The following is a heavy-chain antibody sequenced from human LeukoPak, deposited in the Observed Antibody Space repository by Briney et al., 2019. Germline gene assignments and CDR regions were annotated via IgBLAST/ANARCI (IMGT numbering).Heavy chain of an antibody. V-gene: IGHV3-21*01. CDR1: GFTFSSYS. J-gene: IGHJ3*02. D-gene: IGHD3-3*01. Sequence: GGSLRLSCAASGFTFSSYSMNWVRQAPGRGLEWVSSISSSSSCIYYADSVKGRFTISRDNSKNTLYLQMNSLRAEDTAVYYCAKDLPYYDFWSGYYTDAFDIWGQGTMVTVSS. CDR3: AKDLPYYDFWSGYYTDAFDI. CDR2: ISSSSSCI.